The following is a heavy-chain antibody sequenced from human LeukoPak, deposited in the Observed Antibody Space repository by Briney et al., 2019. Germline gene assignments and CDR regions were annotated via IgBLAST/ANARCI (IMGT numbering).Heavy chain of an antibody. CDR3: ARVSDGYNDAYDI. Sequence: SVKVACKASGGTFSSYAISGVRQAPGQGLEWMGGIIPIFGTANYGQKFQGRVTITADGSTSTAYMELSSLRSEDTAVYYCARVSDGYNDAYDIWGQGTIVTV. J-gene: IGHJ3*02. CDR1: GGTFSSYA. V-gene: IGHV1-69*13. D-gene: IGHD5-24*01. CDR2: IIPIFGTA.